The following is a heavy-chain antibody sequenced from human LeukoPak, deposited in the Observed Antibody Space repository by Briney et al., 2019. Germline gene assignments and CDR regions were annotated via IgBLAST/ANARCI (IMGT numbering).Heavy chain of an antibody. Sequence: ASVKVSCKASGYTFTNYIISWVRQAPGQGLEWMGWISAYNGNTNYAQKLQGRVTMTTDTSTSTAYMELRSLRSDDTAVYYCARGPLLGHYYYYGMDVWGQGTTVTVSS. D-gene: IGHD2-15*01. J-gene: IGHJ6*02. CDR2: ISAYNGNT. CDR1: GYTFTNYI. CDR3: ARGPLLGHYYYYGMDV. V-gene: IGHV1-18*01.